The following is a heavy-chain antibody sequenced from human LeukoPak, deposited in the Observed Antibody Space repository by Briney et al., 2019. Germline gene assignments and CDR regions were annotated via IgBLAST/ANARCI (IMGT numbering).Heavy chain of an antibody. CDR3: ARDSRFLEWSIRQYYYYYMDV. J-gene: IGHJ6*03. V-gene: IGHV4-61*02. CDR2: IYTSGST. Sequence: NPSETLSLTCTVSGGSISSGSYYWSWIRQPAGKGLEWIGRIYTSGSTNYNPSLKSRVTISVDTSKNQFSLKPSSVTAADTAVYYCARDSRFLEWSIRQYYYYYMDVWGKGTTVTVSS. CDR1: GGSISSGSYY. D-gene: IGHD3-3*01.